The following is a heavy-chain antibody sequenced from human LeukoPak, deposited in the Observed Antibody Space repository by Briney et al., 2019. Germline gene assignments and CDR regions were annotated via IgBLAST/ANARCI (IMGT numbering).Heavy chain of an antibody. CDR2: IGASGGST. Sequence: GGSLRLSCATSGFTFSSYAMSWVRQAPGKGLEWVSGIGASGGSTYYADSVKGRYTISRDNSKNTLYLQMNSLRAEDTAVYYCAKDPRFSYCSSTTCAYAFDIWGQGTMVTVSS. J-gene: IGHJ3*02. V-gene: IGHV3-23*01. CDR1: GFTFSSYA. D-gene: IGHD2-2*01. CDR3: AKDPRFSYCSSTTCAYAFDI.